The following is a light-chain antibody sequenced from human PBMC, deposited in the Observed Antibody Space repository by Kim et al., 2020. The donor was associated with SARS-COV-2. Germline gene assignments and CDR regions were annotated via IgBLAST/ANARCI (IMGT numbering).Light chain of an antibody. CDR3: QQYGGSPRLT. V-gene: IGKV3-20*01. CDR2: GAS. Sequence: PEERATLSCRASQTVLANYLAWYQQRPGQAPRLLIYGASTRATGIPDRFSGSGSGTDFTLTISRLEPEDFAVYYCQQYGGSPRLTFGGGTKVDIK. J-gene: IGKJ4*01. CDR1: QTVLANY.